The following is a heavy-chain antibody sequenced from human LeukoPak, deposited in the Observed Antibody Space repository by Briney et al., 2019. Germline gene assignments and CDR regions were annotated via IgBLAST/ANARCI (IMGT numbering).Heavy chain of an antibody. V-gene: IGHV4-34*01. CDR3: ARGYGSFDP. CDR2: INHSGGT. D-gene: IGHD3-10*01. Sequence: PSETLSLTCAVYGGSFSGYYWSWIRQPPGKGLEWIGEINHSGGTNYNPSLKSRVTISVDTSKNQFSLKLSSVTAADTAVYYCARGYGSFDPWGQGTLVTVSS. CDR1: GGSFSGYY. J-gene: IGHJ5*02.